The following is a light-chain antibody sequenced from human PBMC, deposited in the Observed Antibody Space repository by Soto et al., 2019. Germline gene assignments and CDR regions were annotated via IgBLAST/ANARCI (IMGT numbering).Light chain of an antibody. CDR3: QQYINYPWT. Sequence: EIVLTQSPGTLSLSPGERATLSCRTSQSVSSSYFAWYQQKPGQAPRLLIYGASSRATGIPDRFRGSGSGTDFTLTVSRLEPEDFAVYYCQQYINYPWTFGQGTKVDI. J-gene: IGKJ1*01. V-gene: IGKV3-20*01. CDR1: QSVSSSY. CDR2: GAS.